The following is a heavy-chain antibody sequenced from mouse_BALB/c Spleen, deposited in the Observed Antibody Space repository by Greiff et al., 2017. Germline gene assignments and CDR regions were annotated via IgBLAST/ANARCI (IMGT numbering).Heavy chain of an antibody. V-gene: IGHV3-6*02. Sequence: EVKLMESGPGLVKPSQSLSLTCSVTGYSITSGYYWNWIRQFPGNKLEWMGYISYDGSNNYNPSLKNRISITRDTSKNQFFLKLNSVTTEDTATYYCASKDYDWFAYWGQGTLVTVSA. D-gene: IGHD2-4*01. CDR3: ASKDYDWFAY. CDR1: GYSITSGYY. CDR2: ISYDGSN. J-gene: IGHJ3*01.